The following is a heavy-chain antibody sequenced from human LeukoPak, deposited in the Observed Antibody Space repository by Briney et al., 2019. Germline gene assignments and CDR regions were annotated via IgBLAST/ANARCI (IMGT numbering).Heavy chain of an antibody. CDR2: ISGSGGST. V-gene: IGHV3-23*01. CDR1: GFTFSSYA. D-gene: IGHD3-22*01. J-gene: IGHJ4*02. Sequence: PGGSLRLSCAASGFTFSSYAMGWVRQAPGKGLEWVSAISGSGGSTYYADSVKGRFTISRDDSKNTLYLQMNSLRAEDTAVYYCAKVAPLDYYDSSGYYYSFDYWGQGTLVTVSS. CDR3: AKVAPLDYYDSSGYYYSFDY.